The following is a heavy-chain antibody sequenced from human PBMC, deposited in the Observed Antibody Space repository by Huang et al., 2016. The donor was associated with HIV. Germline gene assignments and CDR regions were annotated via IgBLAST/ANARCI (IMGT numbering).Heavy chain of an antibody. CDR2: IGSSSNSK. J-gene: IGHJ4*02. D-gene: IGHD2-15*01. Sequence: EVQLVESGGGLVQPGTSLRLSCAASGFTFGAFNRNWVRQAPGKGLEWISYIGSSSNSKLYADSVKGRFTISRDNARNSLYLQLKSLRVEDTAVYYCARESCSGGTCYLFDFWGQGVLVTVSS. CDR3: ARESCSGGTCYLFDF. V-gene: IGHV3-48*04. CDR1: GFTFGAFN.